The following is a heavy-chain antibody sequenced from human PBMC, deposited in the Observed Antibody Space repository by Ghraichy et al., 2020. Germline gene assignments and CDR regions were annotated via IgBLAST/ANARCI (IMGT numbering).Heavy chain of an antibody. D-gene: IGHD2-2*01. CDR2: IKQDGSEK. CDR3: ARVVGYQLLSGLNWFDP. J-gene: IGHJ5*02. Sequence: GGSLRLSCAASGFTFSSYWMSWVRQAPGKGLEWVANIKQDGSEKYYVDSVKGRFTISRDNAKNSLYLQMNSLRAEDTAVYYCARVVGYQLLSGLNWFDPWGQGTLVTVSS. V-gene: IGHV3-7*04. CDR1: GFTFSSYW.